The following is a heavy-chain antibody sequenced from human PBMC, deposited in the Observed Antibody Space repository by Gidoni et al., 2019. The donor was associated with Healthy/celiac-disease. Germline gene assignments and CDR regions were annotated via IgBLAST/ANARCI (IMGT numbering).Heavy chain of an antibody. V-gene: IGHV4-34*01. D-gene: IGHD2-15*01. CDR2: INHSGST. CDR1: GGSFSGYY. CDR3: ARGPCGGGSCYPTRRRYYYGMDV. J-gene: IGHJ6*02. Sequence: YGGSFSGYYWSWIRQPPGKGLEWIGEINHSGSTNYNPSLKSRVTISVDTSKNQFSLKLSSVTAADTAVYYCARGPCGGGSCYPTRRRYYYGMDVWGQGTTVTVSS.